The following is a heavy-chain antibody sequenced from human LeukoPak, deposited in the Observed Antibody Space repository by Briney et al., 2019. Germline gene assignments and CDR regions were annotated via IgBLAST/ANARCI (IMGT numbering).Heavy chain of an antibody. V-gene: IGHV4-34*01. D-gene: IGHD1-1*01. CDR3: TITTGTTLGLMDY. CDR2: INHSGST. CDR1: GGSFSGYY. J-gene: IGHJ4*02. Sequence: SETLSLTCTVYGGSFSGYYWRWIRQPPGKGLEWIGEINHSGSTNYNPSLKSRVTISVDTSKNQLSLKMSSVTAADTAVYYCTITTGTTLGLMDYWGQGTLVTVSS.